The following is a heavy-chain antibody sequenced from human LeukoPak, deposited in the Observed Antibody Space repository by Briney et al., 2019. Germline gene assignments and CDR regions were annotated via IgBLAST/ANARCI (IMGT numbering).Heavy chain of an antibody. CDR2: IYPGDSHT. J-gene: IGHJ5*02. V-gene: IGHV5-51*01. D-gene: IGHD3-10*01. CDR1: GYTFSNYW. Sequence: GESLKISCWGSGYTFSNYWIAWVRQTPGKGLDWIGIIYPGDSHTRYSPSFQGQVTISADKSSGTAYLQWNSLKASDTAIYYCARLYTRPTRSIRGRFDPWGQGTLVTVSS. CDR3: ARLYTRPTRSIRGRFDP.